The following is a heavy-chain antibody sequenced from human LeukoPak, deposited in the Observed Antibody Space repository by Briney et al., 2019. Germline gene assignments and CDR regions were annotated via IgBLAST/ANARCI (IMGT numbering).Heavy chain of an antibody. J-gene: IGHJ4*02. V-gene: IGHV4-34*01. D-gene: IGHD3-10*01. CDR1: GGSFSGYY. CDR3: ARGVYYLTD. CDR2: INHSGST. Sequence: SETLSLTCAVYGGSFSGYYWSWIRQPPGKGLEWIGEINHSGSTNYNPSLKSRVTISVDTSKNQFSLKLSSVTAADTAVYYCARGVYYLTDWGQGALVTVSS.